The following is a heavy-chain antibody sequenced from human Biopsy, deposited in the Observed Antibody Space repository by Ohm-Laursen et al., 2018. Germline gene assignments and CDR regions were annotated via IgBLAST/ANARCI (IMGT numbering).Heavy chain of an antibody. D-gene: IGHD2-2*01. CDR1: GGTYSGYY. Sequence: TLSLTCAVYGGTYSGYYWSWIRQPPGKGLEWIGEVHHDGRANYNPSLKSRVTISADMSKKQFSLKLSGVTAADTAVYYCARFIVPSLHCSNGVCPIRWFDPWGQGTLVTVFS. CDR3: ARFIVPSLHCSNGVCPIRWFDP. CDR2: VHHDGRA. V-gene: IGHV4-34*01. J-gene: IGHJ5*02.